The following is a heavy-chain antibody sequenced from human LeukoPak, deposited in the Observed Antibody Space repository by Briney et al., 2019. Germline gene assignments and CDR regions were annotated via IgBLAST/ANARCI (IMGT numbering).Heavy chain of an antibody. CDR1: GYTFTSYG. Sequence: ASVKVSCKASGYTFTSYGISWVRQAPGQGLEWMGWISAYNGNTDYAQKLQGRVTMTTDTSTSTAYMELRSLRSDDTAVYYCARDLRVAATISAYYYYMDVWGKGTTVTISS. V-gene: IGHV1-18*01. CDR2: ISAYNGNT. J-gene: IGHJ6*03. CDR3: ARDLRVAATISAYYYYMDV. D-gene: IGHD2-15*01.